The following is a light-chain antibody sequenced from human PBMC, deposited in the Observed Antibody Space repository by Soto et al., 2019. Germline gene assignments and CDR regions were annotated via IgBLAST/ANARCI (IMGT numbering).Light chain of an antibody. J-gene: IGKJ3*01. CDR2: GTS. CDR3: QQYGGSPQFT. V-gene: IGKV3-20*01. CDR1: QRASSIH. Sequence: PGDSATLSCMARQRASSIHLAWYPHKPGQAPRLLIYGTSVRATGIPDRVRGSVPWTAFTLTIGRLEPEDSAVYYCQQYGGSPQFTFGHGT.